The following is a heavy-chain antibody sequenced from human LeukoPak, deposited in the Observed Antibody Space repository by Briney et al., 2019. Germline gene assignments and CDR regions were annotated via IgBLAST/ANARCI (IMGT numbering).Heavy chain of an antibody. CDR1: GGSINSNNYY. CDR2: IYSSGSA. Sequence: SETLSLTCTVSGGSINSNNYYWGWIRQPPGKGLEWIGSIYSSGSAYYNPSLKSRVTISVDTSKNQFSLRLSSVTAADTAVYYCQSRYLEWLLEYWGQGTLVTVSS. J-gene: IGHJ4*02. D-gene: IGHD3-3*01. V-gene: IGHV4-39*01. CDR3: QSRYLEWLLEY.